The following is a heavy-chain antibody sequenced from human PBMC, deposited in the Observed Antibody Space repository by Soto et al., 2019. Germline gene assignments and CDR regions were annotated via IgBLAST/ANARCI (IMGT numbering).Heavy chain of an antibody. CDR3: AKEGGSGYYEFDY. Sequence: EVQLLESGGGLVQPGGSLRLSCAASGFTFSSYVISWVRQAPGKGLEWVSGISGSGGITNYADSVKGRFTISRDNSKNTLYPQMNSLRAEDTAVYYCAKEGGSGYYEFDYWGQGTLVTVSS. D-gene: IGHD3-22*01. CDR2: ISGSGGIT. J-gene: IGHJ4*02. CDR1: GFTFSSYV. V-gene: IGHV3-23*01.